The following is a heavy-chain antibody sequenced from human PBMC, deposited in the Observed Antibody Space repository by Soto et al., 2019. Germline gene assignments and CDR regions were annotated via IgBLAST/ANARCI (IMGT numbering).Heavy chain of an antibody. V-gene: IGHV4-59*01. CDR3: ARDTGGWLQPLDY. CDR1: GVAISSYY. Sequence: PSGTMSLTFMVSGVAISSYYWNWIRQPPGKGLEWIGYINYSGSTNYNPSLKSRVTISVDTSKNQFSLKLSSVTAADTAVYYCARDTGGWLQPLDYWGQGTLVTVSS. J-gene: IGHJ4*02. CDR2: INYSGST. D-gene: IGHD3-16*01.